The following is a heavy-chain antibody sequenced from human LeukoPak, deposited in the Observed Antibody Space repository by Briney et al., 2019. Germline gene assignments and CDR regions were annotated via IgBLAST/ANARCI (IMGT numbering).Heavy chain of an antibody. CDR2: IYHSGTT. V-gene: IGHV4-38-2*02. Sequence: SETLSLTCTVSGYSIISGSYWAWIRQPPGKGLEWIGHIYHSGTTSYNLSLKSRVTISVDTSNNQFSLKLSSVTAADTAVYYCARQGHDYGVDYWGQGTLVTVSS. CDR1: GYSIISGSY. J-gene: IGHJ4*02. CDR3: ARQGHDYGVDY. D-gene: IGHD4-17*01.